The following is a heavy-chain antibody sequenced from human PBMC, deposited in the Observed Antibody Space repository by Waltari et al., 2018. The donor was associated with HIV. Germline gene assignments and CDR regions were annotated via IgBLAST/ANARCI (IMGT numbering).Heavy chain of an antibody. V-gene: IGHV3-30*18. CDR2: ISYDGSNK. CDR3: AKVKKYQALSVFPDYYYGMDV. Sequence: EWVAVISYDGSNKYYGDSVKGRFTISRDDSKNTLSLQMNSLRAEDTAVYYCAKVKKYQALSVFPDYYYGMDVWGQGTTVTVSS. D-gene: IGHD2-2*01. J-gene: IGHJ6*02.